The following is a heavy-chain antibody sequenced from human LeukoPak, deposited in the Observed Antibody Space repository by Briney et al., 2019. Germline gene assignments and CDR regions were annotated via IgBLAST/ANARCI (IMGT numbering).Heavy chain of an antibody. Sequence: GGSLRLSCAASGFTFSSYSMNWVRQAPGKGLEWVSYISSTSSTIYYADSVKGRFTISRDTAKNSLYLQMNSLRAEDTAVYSCARGDYGDYWNYYYMDVWGKGTTVTVSS. CDR2: ISSTSSTI. CDR1: GFTFSSYS. CDR3: ARGDYGDYWNYYYMDV. D-gene: IGHD4-17*01. V-gene: IGHV3-48*01. J-gene: IGHJ6*03.